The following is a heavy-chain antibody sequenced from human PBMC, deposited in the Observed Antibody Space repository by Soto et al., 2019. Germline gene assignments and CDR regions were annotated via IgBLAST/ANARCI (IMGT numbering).Heavy chain of an antibody. CDR2: IWYDGSNK. Sequence: QVQLVESGGGVVQPGRSLRLSCAASGFTFSSYGMHWVRQAPGKGLEWVAVIWYDGSNKYYADSVKSRFTISRDNSKNTLYLQMHSLRAEDTAVYYCARLSRGGYFDYWGQGTLVTVSS. J-gene: IGHJ4*02. CDR1: GFTFSSYG. D-gene: IGHD3-10*01. CDR3: ARLSRGGYFDY. V-gene: IGHV3-33*01.